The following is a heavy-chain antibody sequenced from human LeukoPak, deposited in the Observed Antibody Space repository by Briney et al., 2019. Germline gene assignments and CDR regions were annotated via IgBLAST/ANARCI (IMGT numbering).Heavy chain of an antibody. CDR3: ARDWSSNLDY. D-gene: IGHD4-11*01. Sequence: TGGSLRLSCAASGFTFVSYSMNWVRQAPGKGLEWVSSVSSSSTYIYYADSMKGRFTISRDNAKNSVYLQMNSLRAEDTAVYYCARDWSSNLDYWGQGTLVTVSS. CDR1: GFTFVSYS. V-gene: IGHV3-21*01. CDR2: VSSSSTYI. J-gene: IGHJ4*02.